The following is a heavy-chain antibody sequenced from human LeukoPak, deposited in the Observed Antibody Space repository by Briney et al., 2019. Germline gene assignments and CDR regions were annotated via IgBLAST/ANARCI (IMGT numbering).Heavy chain of an antibody. V-gene: IGHV4-59*01. J-gene: IGHJ6*03. D-gene: IGHD3-10*01. CDR1: GGSISSYY. Sequence: SETLSLTCTVSGGSISSYYWNWIRQPPGKGLEWIGYIYYSGSTNYNPSLKSRVTISVDTSKNQFSLKLSSVTAADTAVYYCARTTMVRGTYYMDVWGKGTTVTISS. CDR2: IYYSGST. CDR3: ARTTMVRGTYYMDV.